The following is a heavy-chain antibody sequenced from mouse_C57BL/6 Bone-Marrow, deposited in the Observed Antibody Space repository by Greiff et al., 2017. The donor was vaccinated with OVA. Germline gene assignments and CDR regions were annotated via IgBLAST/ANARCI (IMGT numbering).Heavy chain of an antibody. D-gene: IGHD2-1*01. CDR2: IDPENGDT. CDR3: TSYGNFDY. J-gene: IGHJ2*01. CDR1: GFNIKDDY. Sequence: VQLQQSGAELVRPGASVKLSCTASGFNIKDDYMHWVKQRPEQGLEWIGWIDPENGDTEYASKFQGKATIPADTSSNTADLQLSSLTSEDTAVYYCTSYGNFDYWGQGTTLTVSS. V-gene: IGHV14-4*01.